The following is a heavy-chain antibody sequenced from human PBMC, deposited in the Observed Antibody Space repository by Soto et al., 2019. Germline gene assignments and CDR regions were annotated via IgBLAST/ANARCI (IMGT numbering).Heavy chain of an antibody. J-gene: IGHJ3*02. CDR3: ARSLLAVNAFDI. CDR2: ISSSGSTI. CDR1: GFTFSIYE. V-gene: IGHV3-48*03. Sequence: GGSLRLSCAASGFTFSIYEMNWVRQAPGKGLEWVSYISSSGSTIYYADSVKGRFTISRDNAKNSLYLQMNSLRAEDTAVYYCARSLLAVNAFDIWGQGTMVTVSS. D-gene: IGHD6-19*01.